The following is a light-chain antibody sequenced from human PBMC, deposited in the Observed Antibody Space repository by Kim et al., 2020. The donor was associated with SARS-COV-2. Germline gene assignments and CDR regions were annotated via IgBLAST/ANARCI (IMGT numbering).Light chain of an antibody. Sequence: ETVLTQSPGTLSLSPGERATLSCRASQSLSRRYLAWYQQRPGKAPRLLIHGASSRATGIPDRFSGSGSGTDFTLTISRLEPDDFAVYYCLQYDNAPRTFGQGTKLEI. CDR3: LQYDNAPRT. CDR1: QSLSRRY. CDR2: GAS. J-gene: IGKJ1*01. V-gene: IGKV3-20*01.